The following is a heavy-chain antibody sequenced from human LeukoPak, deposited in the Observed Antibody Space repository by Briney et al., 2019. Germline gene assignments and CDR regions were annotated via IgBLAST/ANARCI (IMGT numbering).Heavy chain of an antibody. D-gene: IGHD5-18*01. CDR2: ISGSGGNT. V-gene: IGHV3-23*01. CDR1: GFTFSSYA. CDR3: AKGIQQWFSDNDH. Sequence: WGSLRLSCAASGFTFSSYAMSWVRQAPGKGLEWVAAISGSGGNTYYADSVKGRFTISRENSKNTLYLQMNSLRADDTALYYCAKGIQQWFSDNDHWGQGTLVTVSS. J-gene: IGHJ4*02.